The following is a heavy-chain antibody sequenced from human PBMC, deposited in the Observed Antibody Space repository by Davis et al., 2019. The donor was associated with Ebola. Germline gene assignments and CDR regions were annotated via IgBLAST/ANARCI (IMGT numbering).Heavy chain of an antibody. CDR2: IIPIFGTA. CDR3: ARDSETLGSWYYYYGMDV. D-gene: IGHD6-13*01. CDR1: GGTFSSYA. V-gene: IGHV1-69*06. Sequence: SVKVSCKASGGTFSSYAISWVRQAPGQGLEWMGGIIPIFGTANYAQKFQGRVTITADKSTSTAYLELSSLRSEDTAVYYCARDSETLGSWYYYYGMDVWGQGTTVTVSS. J-gene: IGHJ6*02.